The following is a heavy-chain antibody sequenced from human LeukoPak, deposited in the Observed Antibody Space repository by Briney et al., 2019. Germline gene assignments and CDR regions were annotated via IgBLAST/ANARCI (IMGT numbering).Heavy chain of an antibody. CDR3: ARDQKGDIVVVPAATDAFDI. V-gene: IGHV1-46*01. CDR2: INPSGGST. CDR1: GYTFTSYY. D-gene: IGHD2-2*01. Sequence: ASVKVSCXASGYTFTSYYMHWVRQAPGQGLEWMGIINPSGGSTSYAQKFQGRVTMTRDTSTSTVYMELSSLRSEDTAVYYCARDQKGDIVVVPAATDAFDIWGQGTMVTVSS. J-gene: IGHJ3*02.